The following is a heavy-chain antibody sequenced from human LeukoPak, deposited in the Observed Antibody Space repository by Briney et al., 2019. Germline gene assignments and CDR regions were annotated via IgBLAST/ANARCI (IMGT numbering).Heavy chain of an antibody. V-gene: IGHV4-39*01. CDR2: IYYSGST. Sequence: SETLSLTCTVCGDSISRSDYFWGWIRQPPGKGLEWIGSIYYSGSTYYSPSLKGRVTISVDTSKNQFSLKLNSVTAADTAVYFCARSSEYGDPFNYWGQGTLVTVSS. CDR3: ARSSEYGDPFNY. D-gene: IGHD4-17*01. J-gene: IGHJ4*02. CDR1: GDSISRSDYF.